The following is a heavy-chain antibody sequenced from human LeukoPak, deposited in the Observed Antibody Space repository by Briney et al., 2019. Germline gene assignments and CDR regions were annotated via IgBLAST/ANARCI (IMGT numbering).Heavy chain of an antibody. J-gene: IGHJ3*02. D-gene: IGHD6-13*01. CDR3: AREIVPGYSSNSYDAFAI. CDR1: RYTFTDYY. CDR2: INPNIGDT. Sequence: ASVKVSCKASRYTFTDYYIHWVRQAPGQGLEWMGWINPNIGDTNYAQKFQGRVTMTRDTSISTAYMELSRLRSDDAAVYYCAREIVPGYSSNSYDAFAIWGQGTMVTVSS. V-gene: IGHV1-2*02.